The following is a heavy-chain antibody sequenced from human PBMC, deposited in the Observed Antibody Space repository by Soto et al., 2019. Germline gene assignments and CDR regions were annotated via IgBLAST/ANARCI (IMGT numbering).Heavy chain of an antibody. CDR3: AKDLRYCSGGSCYLYYYYYMDV. Sequence: SCAASGFTFSSYGMHWVRQAPGKGLEWVAVISYDGSNKYYADSVKGRFTISRDNSKNTLYLQMNSLRAEDTAVYYCAKDLRYCSGGSCYLYYYYYMDVWGKGTTVTVSS. CDR2: ISYDGSNK. V-gene: IGHV3-30*18. CDR1: GFTFSSYG. D-gene: IGHD2-15*01. J-gene: IGHJ6*03.